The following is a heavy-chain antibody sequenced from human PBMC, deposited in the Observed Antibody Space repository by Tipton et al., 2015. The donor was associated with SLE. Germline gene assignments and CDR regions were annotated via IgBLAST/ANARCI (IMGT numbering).Heavy chain of an antibody. J-gene: IGHJ4*02. CDR2: IYYSGST. D-gene: IGHD5-12*01. V-gene: IGHV4-59*08. Sequence: LRLSCSASGFTFSSYAMHWVRQAPGKGLEWIGYIYYSGSTNYNPSLKSRVTISVDTSKNQFSLKLNSVTAADTAVYYCATVIGGYSGYDNDYWGQGTLVTVSS. CDR1: GFTFSSYA. CDR3: ATVIGGYSGYDNDY.